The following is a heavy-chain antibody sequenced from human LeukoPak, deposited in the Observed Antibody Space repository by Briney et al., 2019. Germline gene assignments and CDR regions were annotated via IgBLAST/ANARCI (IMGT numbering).Heavy chain of an antibody. CDR3: AREGRCSSTSCSFDY. J-gene: IGHJ4*02. Sequence: PVKVSCKASGGTFSSYAISWVRQAPGQGLEWMGGIIPIFGTANYAQKFQGRVTITADESTSTAYMEPSSLRSEDTAVYYCAREGRCSSTSCSFDYWGQGTLVTVSS. V-gene: IGHV1-69*13. CDR1: GGTFSSYA. D-gene: IGHD2-2*01. CDR2: IIPIFGTA.